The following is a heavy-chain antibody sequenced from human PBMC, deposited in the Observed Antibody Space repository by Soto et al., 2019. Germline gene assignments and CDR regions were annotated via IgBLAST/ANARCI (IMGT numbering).Heavy chain of an antibody. CDR1: VGSFSGYY. Sequence: SETLSLTCAVYVGSFSGYYWGWIRQPPGKGLEWIGEINHSGSTNYNPSLKSRVTVSVDTSKNQFSLKLSSVTAADTAVYYCARRRTFRYWGRGTLVTVSS. CDR3: ARRRTFRY. V-gene: IGHV4-34*01. J-gene: IGHJ4*02. CDR2: INHSGST.